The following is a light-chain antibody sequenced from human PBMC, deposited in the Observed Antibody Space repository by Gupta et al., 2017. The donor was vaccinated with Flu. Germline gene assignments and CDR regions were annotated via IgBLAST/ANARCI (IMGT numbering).Light chain of an antibody. CDR3: QQCVGDPLT. V-gene: IGKV1-39*01. J-gene: IGKJ4*01. CDR2: DGS. Sequence: IQMTQSPSSLSASVGDRVTITCRASQSVSGYVNRYQQRPGKAPNLLISDGSNLQSGIPSKFSGSGSGTDFTLTISKLQAEDSANYYCQQCVGDPLTFGGGTKVDIK. CDR1: QSVSGY.